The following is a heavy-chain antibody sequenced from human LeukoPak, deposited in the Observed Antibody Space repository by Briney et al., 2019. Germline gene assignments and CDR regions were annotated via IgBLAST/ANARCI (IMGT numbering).Heavy chain of an antibody. CDR3: ARNAYYSADY. J-gene: IGHJ4*01. D-gene: IGHD4/OR15-4a*01. V-gene: IGHV4-4*02. CDR1: GDSLSSGYW. CDR2: IFHSGST. Sequence: SETLSLTCVVSGDSLSSGYWWSWVRQPPGKGLEWIGEIFHSGSTNYNPSLKSRVTISVDNSKNHFSLTANSVTAADTAVYYCARNAYYSADYWGRGTLVTVSS.